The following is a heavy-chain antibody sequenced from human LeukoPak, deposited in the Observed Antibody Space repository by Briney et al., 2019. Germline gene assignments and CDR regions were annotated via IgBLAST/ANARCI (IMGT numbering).Heavy chain of an antibody. CDR2: ICSNGACK. Sequence: PGGSLRLSCAASGFTFSSYGIHWVRQAPGKGLEWVAVICSNGACKYYSDSVKGRFTISRDDSKNTLYLQMNSLRAEDTAVYYCAKEYYDFWSGYYRSDYYYGMDVWGQGTTVTVSS. V-gene: IGHV3-33*06. J-gene: IGHJ6*02. D-gene: IGHD3-3*01. CDR1: GFTFSSYG. CDR3: AKEYYDFWSGYYRSDYYYGMDV.